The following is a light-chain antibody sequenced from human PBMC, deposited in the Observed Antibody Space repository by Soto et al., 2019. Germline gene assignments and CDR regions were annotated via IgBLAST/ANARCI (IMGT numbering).Light chain of an antibody. J-gene: IGKJ4*01. Sequence: PGEIVTLSCRASQSVSSSYLTWYQQKPGQAPRLLIYGASTRATSIPARFSGSGSGTDFTLTISSLQPEDFAFYYWQPDYNFLHPPFGAGPK. CDR3: QPDYNFLHPP. V-gene: IGKV3D-7*01. CDR1: QSVSSSY. CDR2: GAS.